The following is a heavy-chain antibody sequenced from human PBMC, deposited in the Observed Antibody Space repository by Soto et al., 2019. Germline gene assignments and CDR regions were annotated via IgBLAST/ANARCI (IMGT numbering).Heavy chain of an antibody. D-gene: IGHD2-15*01. CDR3: ARDLYPFDY. V-gene: IGHV3-66*01. J-gene: IGHJ4*02. CDR2: IFSGGST. Sequence: GGSLRLSCAASGFPVSSNYMSWVRQAPGKGLEWVSVIFSGGSTYYADYVKGRFTISRDNSKNTLYLQMNSLRAEDTAVYYCARDLYPFDYWGQGTLVTAPQ. CDR1: GFPVSSNY.